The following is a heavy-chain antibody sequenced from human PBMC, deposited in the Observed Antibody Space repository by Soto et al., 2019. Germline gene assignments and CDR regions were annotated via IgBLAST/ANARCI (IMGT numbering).Heavy chain of an antibody. D-gene: IGHD1-26*01. V-gene: IGHV6-1*01. Sequence: PSQTLSLTCAITGDSVSSNSAGWSWVRQSPSRGLEWLGRTYYRSKWYYEYAVYVRGRITINPDTSKNQYSLQLNYVTPEDTAVYLCARGEQYSGRIFDYWGQGTMVTVSS. CDR2: TYYRSKWYY. CDR1: GDSVSSNSAG. CDR3: ARGEQYSGRIFDY. J-gene: IGHJ4*01.